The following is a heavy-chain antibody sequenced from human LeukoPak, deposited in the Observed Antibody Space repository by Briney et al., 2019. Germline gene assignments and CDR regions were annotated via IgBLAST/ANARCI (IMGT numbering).Heavy chain of an antibody. V-gene: IGHV1-24*01. J-gene: IGHJ4*02. CDR1: GYTLTELS. Sequence: GASVKVSCKVSGYTLTELSMHWVRQAPGKGLEWMGGFDPEDGETIYAQKFQGRVTMTEDTSTDTAHMELSSLRSEDTAVYYCATKPRKRYPLSSYFDYWGQGTLVTVSS. CDR3: ATKPRKRYPLSSYFDY. CDR2: FDPEDGET. D-gene: IGHD2-2*01.